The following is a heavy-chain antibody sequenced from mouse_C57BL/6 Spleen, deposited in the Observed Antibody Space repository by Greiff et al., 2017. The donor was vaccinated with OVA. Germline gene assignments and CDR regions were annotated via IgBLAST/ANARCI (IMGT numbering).Heavy chain of an antibody. D-gene: IGHD2-12*01. CDR3: ARGIYTAMDY. V-gene: IGHV1-52*01. Sequence: QVQLQQPGAELVRPGSSVKLSCKASGYTFTSYWMHWVKQRPIQGLEWIGKIDPSDSETHYNQKFKDKATLTVDKSSSTAYMQRSSLTSEDSAVYYCARGIYTAMDYWGQGTSVTVSS. J-gene: IGHJ4*01. CDR2: IDPSDSET. CDR1: GYTFTSYW.